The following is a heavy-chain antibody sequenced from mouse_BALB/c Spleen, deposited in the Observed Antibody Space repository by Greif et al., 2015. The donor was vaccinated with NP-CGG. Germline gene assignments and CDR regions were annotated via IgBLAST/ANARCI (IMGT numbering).Heavy chain of an antibody. D-gene: IGHD1-1*01. CDR3: ASPNYYGSSYQNWYFDV. CDR1: GYSITSDYA. V-gene: IGHV3-2*02. Sequence: EVQGVESGPGLVKPSQSLSLTCTVTGYSITSDYAWNWIRQFPGNRLEWMGYISYSGSTSYNPSLKSRISITRDTSKNQFFLQLNSVTTEDTATYYCASPNYYGSSYQNWYFDVWGAGTTVTVSS. CDR2: ISYSGST. J-gene: IGHJ1*01.